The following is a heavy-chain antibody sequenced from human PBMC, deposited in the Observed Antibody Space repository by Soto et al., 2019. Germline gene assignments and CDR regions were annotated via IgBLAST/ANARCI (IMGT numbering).Heavy chain of an antibody. CDR1: GYTFTAYY. J-gene: IGHJ4*02. CDR3: ARTLGEAVADYFDY. V-gene: IGHV1-2*04. CDR2: INPNNGGT. Sequence: ASVKVSCKASGYTFTAYYMHWLRQAPGQGLEWMGWINPNNGGTKYAQKFQGWVTMTRDTSISTAYMEVSRLRSDDTAVYYCARTLGEAVADYFDYWGQGTLVTVSS. D-gene: IGHD6-19*01.